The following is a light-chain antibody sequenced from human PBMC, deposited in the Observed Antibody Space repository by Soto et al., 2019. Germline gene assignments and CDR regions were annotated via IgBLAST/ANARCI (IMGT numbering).Light chain of an antibody. CDR3: MQATQFPPYT. CDR2: KVS. V-gene: IGKV2-24*01. CDR1: QSLLHRDGRTY. Sequence: DIVMTQPPLASRVTLGQPASISCRSSQSLLHRDGRTYLSWLQQRPGQPPRLLIYKVSNRLSGVPDRFSGSGAGTDFTLKISRVEADDVGVYYCMQATQFPPYTCGQGTKLEIE. J-gene: IGKJ2*01.